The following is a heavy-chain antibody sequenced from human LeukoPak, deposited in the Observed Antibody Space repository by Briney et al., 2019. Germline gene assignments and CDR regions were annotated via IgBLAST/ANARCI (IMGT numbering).Heavy chain of an antibody. V-gene: IGHV4-30-2*01. D-gene: IGHD6-6*01. CDR2: IYHSGST. CDR3: ARDSSIAARPGIPGAFDI. CDR1: GGSISSGGYY. J-gene: IGHJ3*02. Sequence: SETLSLTCTVSGGSISSGGYYWSWIRQPPGKGLEWIGYIYHSGSTYYNPSLKSRVTISVDRSKNQFSLKLSSVTAADTAVYYCARDSSIAARPGIPGAFDIWGQGTMVTVSS.